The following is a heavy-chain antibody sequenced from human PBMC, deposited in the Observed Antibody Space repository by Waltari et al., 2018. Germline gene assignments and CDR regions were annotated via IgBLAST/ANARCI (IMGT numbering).Heavy chain of an antibody. CDR1: GYSLPSYS. CDR3: ARESAFSTSRYPGFDP. J-gene: IGHJ5*02. CDR2: INPNSGDT. V-gene: IGHV1-2*06. D-gene: IGHD2-2*01. Sequence: VELEQSGAEVRKPGASVKVSCKASGYSLPSYSMHWVRQAPGLGLEWMGRINPNSGDTNSAPKFQGRVTLTRDTSVNTAFLELRSLTSDDTAVYFCARESAFSTSRYPGFDPWGQGTLVTVAS.